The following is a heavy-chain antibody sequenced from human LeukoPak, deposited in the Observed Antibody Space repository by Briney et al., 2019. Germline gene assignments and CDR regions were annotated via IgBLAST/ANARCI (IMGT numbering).Heavy chain of an antibody. J-gene: IGHJ2*01. CDR1: GISFSNSA. D-gene: IGHD3-3*01. V-gene: IGHV3-23*01. Sequence: QSGGSLRLSCAASGISFSNSAMTWVRQAPGRGLEWVSSITDNGVTKSYANSVKGRFTISRDNAKNTLYLQMNSLRAEDTAVYYCAKDKSEVFGEDWYFDLWGRGTLVAVSS. CDR3: AKDKSEVFGEDWYFDL. CDR2: ITDNGVTK.